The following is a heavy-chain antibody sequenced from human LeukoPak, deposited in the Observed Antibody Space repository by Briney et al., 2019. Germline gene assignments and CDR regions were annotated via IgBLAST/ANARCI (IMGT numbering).Heavy chain of an antibody. V-gene: IGHV3-48*03. CDR3: TTLGYHLDS. D-gene: IGHD3-22*01. CDR1: GFAFSAYE. Sequence: GGSLRLSRLASGFAFSAYEMNWVRQAPGKGLEWVSYISGSDTTTYYADSVKGRFTIFRDNAKNSLYLQMNSLRAEDTALYYCTTLGYHLDSWGQRTLVTVSS. J-gene: IGHJ4*02. CDR2: ISGSDTTT.